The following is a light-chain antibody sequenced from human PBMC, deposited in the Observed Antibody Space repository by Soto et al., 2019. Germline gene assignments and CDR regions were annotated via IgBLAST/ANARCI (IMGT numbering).Light chain of an antibody. CDR3: QQRHMWPIT. V-gene: IGKV3-11*01. CDR2: DAY. CDR1: QSFRGL. J-gene: IGKJ5*01. Sequence: VFTQTPNTLSLPPGERATLSCRASQSFRGLLAWYQQKPGQAPRLLIYDAYKGATGIPPRFSGSGSGTDFTLTISSLEPEDSAVYYCQQRHMWPITFGQGTRLE.